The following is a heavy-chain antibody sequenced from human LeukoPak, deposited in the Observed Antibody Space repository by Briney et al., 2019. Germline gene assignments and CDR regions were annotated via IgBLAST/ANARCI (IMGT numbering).Heavy chain of an antibody. CDR3: VRDRGTYRPIDY. CDR1: GFPFSSYG. CDR2: IRYDGSNK. V-gene: IGHV3-30*02. D-gene: IGHD1-26*01. J-gene: IGHJ4*02. Sequence: GSLRLSCAASGFPFSSYGMHWVRQAPGKGLEGVAFIRYDGSNKYYADSVKGRFTISRDNAQNSLYLQMNSLRAEDTAIYYCVRDRGTYRPIDYWGQGTLVTVSS.